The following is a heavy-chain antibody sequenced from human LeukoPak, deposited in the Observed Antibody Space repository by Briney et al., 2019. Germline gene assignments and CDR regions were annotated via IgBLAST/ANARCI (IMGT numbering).Heavy chain of an antibody. J-gene: IGHJ6*04. V-gene: IGHV3-48*03. D-gene: IGHD2-15*01. CDR1: GFTFSSYE. CDR3: TKETPQMDV. CDR2: ISSTGNTV. Sequence: GGSLRLSCAASGFTFSSYEMNWVPQAPGQGLEWVAYISSTGNTVHYAGSVKGRFTISRDNAKNSLYLQMNRLRAEDTAVYYCTKETPQMDVWGKGTTVIVSS.